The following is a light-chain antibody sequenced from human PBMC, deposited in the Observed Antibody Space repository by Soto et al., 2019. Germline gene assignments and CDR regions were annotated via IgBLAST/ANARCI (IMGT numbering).Light chain of an antibody. J-gene: IGKJ1*01. CDR2: GAS. CDR3: QQYNNWPPRGT. Sequence: EIVLTQSPATLSVSPGERATLSCRASQGVSTNLAWYQQKPGQGPRLLMYGASTRATGIPARFSGSGSGTEFNLNISSLQPEDFALYFCQQYNNWPPRGTFGQGTKVEFK. V-gene: IGKV3-15*01. CDR1: QGVSTN.